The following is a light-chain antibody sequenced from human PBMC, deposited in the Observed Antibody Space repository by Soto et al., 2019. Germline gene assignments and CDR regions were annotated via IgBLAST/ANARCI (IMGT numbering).Light chain of an antibody. V-gene: IGLV2-11*01. J-gene: IGLJ2*01. CDR2: DVS. CDR1: SSDVGGYNY. CDR3: CSYAGSYTL. Sequence: QSVLTQPRSVSGSPGQSVTISCTGTSSDVGGYNYVSWYQQHPGKAPKLMIYDVSKRPSGVPDRFSGSKSGNTASLTISGLQAEDEADSYCCSYAGSYTLFGGGTKLTVL.